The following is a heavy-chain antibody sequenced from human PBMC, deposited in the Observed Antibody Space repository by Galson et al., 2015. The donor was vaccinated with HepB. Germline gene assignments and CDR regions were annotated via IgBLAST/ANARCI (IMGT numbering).Heavy chain of an antibody. CDR3: ARSLLLWFGELSSEFDY. D-gene: IGHD3-10*01. J-gene: IGHJ4*02. CDR2: IFYTGST. Sequence: SETLSLTCTVSGDSIGSSSHYWGWIRRPPGKGLEWIGNIFYTGSTYYNPSLKSRVTISVDTSKNDFSLRLSSVTAADTAVYYCARSLLLWFGELSSEFDYWGQGSLVTVSS. V-gene: IGHV4-39*02. CDR1: GDSIGSSSHY.